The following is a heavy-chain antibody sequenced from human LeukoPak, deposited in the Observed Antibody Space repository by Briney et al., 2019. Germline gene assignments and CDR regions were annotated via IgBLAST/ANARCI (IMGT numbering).Heavy chain of an antibody. Sequence: GGSLRLSCAASGFTFSNAWMSWVRQAPGKGLEWVGRIKSKSDSGTTDYAAPVKGRFTISRDDSKNTLYLQMDSLKTEDTAVYYSSAENYSGSYDTILGYWGQGTLVTASS. D-gene: IGHD1-26*01. CDR1: GFTFSNAW. V-gene: IGHV3-15*01. CDR2: IKSKSDSGTT. J-gene: IGHJ4*02. CDR3: SAENYSGSYDTILGY.